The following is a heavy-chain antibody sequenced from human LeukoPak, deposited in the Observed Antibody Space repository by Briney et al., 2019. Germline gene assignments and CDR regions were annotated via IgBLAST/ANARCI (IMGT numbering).Heavy chain of an antibody. Sequence: ASVRVSCTASGYTFTGYYMNWVRQAPGQGLEWMGGINSGSGFTKYAQTFQGRVTITRDTSITTVYMDLNRLTSDDTAVYYCARNFDMQGFDPWGQGTLVTVSS. CDR1: GYTFTGYY. V-gene: IGHV1-2*02. CDR2: INSGSGFT. CDR3: ARNFDMQGFDP. D-gene: IGHD3-9*01. J-gene: IGHJ5*02.